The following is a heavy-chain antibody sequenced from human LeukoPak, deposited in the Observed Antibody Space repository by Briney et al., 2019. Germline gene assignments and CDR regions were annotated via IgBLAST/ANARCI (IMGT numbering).Heavy chain of an antibody. CDR3: ARAEPVAIIFDY. Sequence: GGSLRLSCAASGFTFSSYSMNWVRQAPGKGLEWVSSISSSSSYIYYADSVKGRFTISRDNAKNSLYLQMNSLRAEDTAVYYCARAEPVAIIFDYWGQGTLVTVSS. D-gene: IGHD2-21*01. CDR1: GFTFSSYS. J-gene: IGHJ4*02. V-gene: IGHV3-21*01. CDR2: ISSSSSYI.